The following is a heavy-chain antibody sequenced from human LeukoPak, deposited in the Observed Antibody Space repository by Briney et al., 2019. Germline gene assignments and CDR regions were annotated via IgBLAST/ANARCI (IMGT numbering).Heavy chain of an antibody. CDR1: GFTFSDYW. Sequence: PGGSLRLSCVASGFTFSDYWMTWVRRAPGKGLEWVANIKQDGSEKYYVDSVKGRFTISRDNAKNSLYLQMNAVRAEDTAVYYCARGSPVDYWGQGTLVTVSS. CDR3: ARGSPVDY. CDR2: IKQDGSEK. V-gene: IGHV3-7*01. J-gene: IGHJ4*02.